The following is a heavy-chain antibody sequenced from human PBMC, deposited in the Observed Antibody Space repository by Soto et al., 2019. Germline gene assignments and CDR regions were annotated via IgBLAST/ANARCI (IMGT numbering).Heavy chain of an antibody. D-gene: IGHD6-19*01. CDR2: ISGGAGGGST. Sequence: QLLESGGGLVQPGGSLRLSCAASGFTFSSYAMSWVRQAPGQGLEWVSSISGGAGGGSTYYTDSVKGRFSISRDNSESTLYLQMNNLRAEDTAVYYCANLGSGWCWGQGARVIVSS. V-gene: IGHV3-23*01. J-gene: IGHJ4*02. CDR1: GFTFSSYA. CDR3: ANLGSGWC.